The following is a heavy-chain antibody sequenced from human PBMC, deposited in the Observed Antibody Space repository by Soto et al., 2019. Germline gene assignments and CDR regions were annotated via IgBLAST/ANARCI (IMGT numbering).Heavy chain of an antibody. V-gene: IGHV3-23*01. D-gene: IGHD3-16*01. J-gene: IGHJ4*02. CDR2: ISATGGGT. CDR1: GFKFSNYA. CDR3: AKDRRAGGNSAFYFDF. Sequence: GGSLRLSCAAFGFKFSNYAMSRVRQAPGKGLEWVSLISATGGGTYYADSVKGRFTISRDNSHNTLYLQVHSLTAEDTAVYYCAKDRRAGGNSAFYFDFWGQGAQVTVSS.